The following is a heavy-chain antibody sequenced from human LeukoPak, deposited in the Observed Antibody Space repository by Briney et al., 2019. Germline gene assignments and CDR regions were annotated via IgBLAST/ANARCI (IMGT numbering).Heavy chain of an antibody. CDR2: IYYGGST. Sequence: KTSETLSLTCTVSGGSISSSSYYWGWIRQPPGKGLEWIGSIYYGGSTYYNPSLKSRVTISVDTSKNQFSLKLSSVTAADTAVYYCARVDTAMASTFDYWGQGTLVTVSS. CDR3: ARVDTAMASTFDY. D-gene: IGHD5-18*01. CDR1: GGSISSSSYY. V-gene: IGHV4-39*07. J-gene: IGHJ4*02.